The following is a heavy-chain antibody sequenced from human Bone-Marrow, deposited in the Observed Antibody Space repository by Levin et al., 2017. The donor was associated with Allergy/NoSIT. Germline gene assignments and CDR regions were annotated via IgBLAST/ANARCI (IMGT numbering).Heavy chain of an antibody. V-gene: IGHV3-23*01. D-gene: IGHD6-13*01. CDR2: ISFSGRYT. Sequence: PGGSLRLSCAASGFTFSRYDLSWVRQAPGKGLEWVSAISFSGRYTYYADSVNGRFAISRDNSENMLYLQMNSLRAEDTAVYFCAKRIAADIRAVDYWGQGTLVTVSS. J-gene: IGHJ4*02. CDR1: GFTFSRYD. CDR3: AKRIAADIRAVDY.